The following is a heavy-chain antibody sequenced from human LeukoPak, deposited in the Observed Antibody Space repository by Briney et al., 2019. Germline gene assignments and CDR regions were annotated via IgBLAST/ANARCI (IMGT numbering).Heavy chain of an antibody. CDR2: ISGSGGST. D-gene: IGHD4/OR15-4a*01. Sequence: PGGSLRLSCAASGSTFSNYVMAWVRQAPGKGLEWVPSISGSGGSTYYADSVKGRFTISRDKSKSTVYLQMNSLRAEDTAIYYCATVLTAQRFDYWGQGALVTVSS. J-gene: IGHJ4*02. CDR3: ATVLTAQRFDY. CDR1: GSTFSNYV. V-gene: IGHV3-23*01.